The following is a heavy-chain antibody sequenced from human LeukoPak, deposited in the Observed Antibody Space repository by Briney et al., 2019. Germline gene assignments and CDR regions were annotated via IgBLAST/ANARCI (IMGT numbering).Heavy chain of an antibody. V-gene: IGHV1-69*04. CDR2: IIPILGIA. Sequence: SVKVSCKASGGTFSSYAISWVRQAPGQGLEWMGRIIPILGIANYAQKFQGRVTITADKSTSTAYMELSSLRSEDTAVYYCATDRRDGYNYYYWGQGALVTVSS. CDR1: GGTFSSYA. D-gene: IGHD5-24*01. CDR3: ATDRRDGYNYYY. J-gene: IGHJ4*02.